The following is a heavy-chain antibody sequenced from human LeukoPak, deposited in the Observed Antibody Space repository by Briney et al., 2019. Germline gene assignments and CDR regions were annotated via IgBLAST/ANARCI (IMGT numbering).Heavy chain of an antibody. J-gene: IGHJ6*02. Sequence: SETLSLTCTVSGGSISSYYWSWIRQPPGKGLEWIGYIYYSGSTNYNPSLKSRVTISVDTSKNQFSLKLSSVTAADTAVYYRAGGPRENSSGWYAGGYYYGMDVWGQGTTVTVSS. D-gene: IGHD6-19*01. CDR1: GGSISSYY. CDR2: IYYSGST. V-gene: IGHV4-59*01. CDR3: AGGPRENSSGWYAGGYYYGMDV.